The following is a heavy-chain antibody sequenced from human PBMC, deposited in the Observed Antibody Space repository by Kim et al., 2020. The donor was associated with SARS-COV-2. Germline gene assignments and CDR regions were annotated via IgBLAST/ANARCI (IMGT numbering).Heavy chain of an antibody. J-gene: IGHJ4*02. Sequence: ADSVNGRFTIPRDNSKPTLYLQMNSLRAEDMAVYYCARGVRYFDPPPLSYWGQGTLVTVSS. V-gene: IGHV3-33*01. D-gene: IGHD3-9*01. CDR3: ARGVRYFDPPPLSY.